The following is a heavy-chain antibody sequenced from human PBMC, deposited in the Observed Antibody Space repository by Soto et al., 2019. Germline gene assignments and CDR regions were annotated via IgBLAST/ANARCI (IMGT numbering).Heavy chain of an antibody. V-gene: IGHV4-4*02. Sequence: QVQLQESGPGLVKPSETLSLSCAVSGVSITSTDWWSWVRQPPGKGLQWIGEVSLGGGANYNPSLKSRVTISVDNSKNQFSLTLNSVTCADTAVYFCAGSTADTTLKASSFWGQGTLVTVSS. J-gene: IGHJ4*02. CDR2: VSLGGGA. CDR1: GVSITSTDW. CDR3: AGSTADTTLKASSF. D-gene: IGHD4-4*01.